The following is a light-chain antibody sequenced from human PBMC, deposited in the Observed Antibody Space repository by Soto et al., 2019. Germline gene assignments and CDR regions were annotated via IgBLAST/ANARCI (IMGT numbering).Light chain of an antibody. CDR2: EAS. CDR1: QRISSY. Sequence: EIVLTQSPATLSLSPGETATLSCRASQRISSYLAWYQQKPGQAPRLLIYEASNRATGIPARFSGSGSGTDFTLTISSLEPEDFAVYYCQQRSNWPPWTFGQGTKVEIK. V-gene: IGKV3-11*01. J-gene: IGKJ1*01. CDR3: QQRSNWPPWT.